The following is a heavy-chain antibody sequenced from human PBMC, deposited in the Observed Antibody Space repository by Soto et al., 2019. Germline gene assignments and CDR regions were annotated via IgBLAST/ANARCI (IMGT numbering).Heavy chain of an antibody. D-gene: IGHD2-2*01. CDR2: INPNSGGT. CDR1: GYTFTGYY. J-gene: IGHJ6*02. Sequence: ASVKVSCKASGYTFTGYYMHWVRQAPGQGLEWMGWINPNSGGTNYAQKFQGWVTMTRDTSISTAYMELSRLRSDDTAVYYCARMRYQLPPGPYYYYGMDVWGQGTTVTVSS. CDR3: ARMRYQLPPGPYYYYGMDV. V-gene: IGHV1-2*04.